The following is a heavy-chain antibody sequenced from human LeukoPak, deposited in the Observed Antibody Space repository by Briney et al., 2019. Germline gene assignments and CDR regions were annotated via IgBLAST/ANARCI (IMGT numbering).Heavy chain of an antibody. CDR1: GFTFSSYW. Sequence: VGSLRLSCAASGFTFSSYWMHWVRQAPGMGLVWVSRISGDGSTTSYADSVKGRFTISRDNAKNTLYLQMKSLRAEDTAVYYCARLDILTGNYYYFNFWGQGTLVTVSS. V-gene: IGHV3-74*01. J-gene: IGHJ4*02. D-gene: IGHD3-9*01. CDR2: ISGDGSTT. CDR3: ARLDILTGNYYYFNF.